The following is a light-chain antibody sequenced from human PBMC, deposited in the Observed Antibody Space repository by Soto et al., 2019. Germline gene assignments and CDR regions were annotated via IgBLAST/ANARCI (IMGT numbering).Light chain of an antibody. CDR2: TTN. V-gene: IGLV1-44*01. J-gene: IGLJ1*01. Sequence: QSVLTQPPSASGTPGQRTTISCCGSNANIGSDIVNCYQLLPGAAPEVLINTTNQRPSGVPERFSGSKSGTSASLAISGLQSEDEANSSCATWDGGLSGPFVFXTGTKLTVL. CDR1: NANIGSDI. CDR3: ATWDGGLSGPFV.